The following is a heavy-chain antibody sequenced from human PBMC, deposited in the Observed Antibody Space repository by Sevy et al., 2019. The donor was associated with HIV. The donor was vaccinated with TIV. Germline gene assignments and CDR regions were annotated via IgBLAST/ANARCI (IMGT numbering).Heavy chain of an antibody. CDR3: AVGITMVRGVIIDWFDP. CDR2: INPNSGGT. Sequence: ASVKVSCKASGYTFTGYYMHWVRQAPGQGLEWMGRINPNSGGTNYAQKFQGRVTMTRDTSISTAYMELRRLGSDDTAVYYCAVGITMVRGVIIDWFDPWGQGTLVTVSS. CDR1: GYTFTGYY. J-gene: IGHJ5*02. V-gene: IGHV1-2*06. D-gene: IGHD3-10*01.